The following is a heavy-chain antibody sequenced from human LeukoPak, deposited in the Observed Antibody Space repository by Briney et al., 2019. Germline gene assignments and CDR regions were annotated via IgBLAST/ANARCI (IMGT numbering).Heavy chain of an antibody. Sequence: ASVKVSCKASGYTFTSYYMHWVRQAPGQGLEWMGIINPSGGSTSYAQKFQGRVTMTRDMSTSTVYMELSSLRSEDTAVYYCARGDLYGSGSYYHDYYYYYMDVWGKGTTVTVSS. J-gene: IGHJ6*03. CDR3: ARGDLYGSGSYYHDYYYYYMDV. D-gene: IGHD3-10*01. V-gene: IGHV1-46*01. CDR2: INPSGGST. CDR1: GYTFTSYY.